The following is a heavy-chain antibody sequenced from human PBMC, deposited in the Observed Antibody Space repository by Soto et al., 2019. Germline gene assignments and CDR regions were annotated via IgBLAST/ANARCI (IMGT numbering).Heavy chain of an antibody. CDR2: IYYSGST. J-gene: IGHJ6*02. CDR3: AREYSSTLDV. D-gene: IGHD6-13*01. CDR1: GGSVSSGSYY. Sequence: QVQLQESGPGLVKPSETLSLTCTVSGGSVSSGSYYWSWIRQPPGKGLEWIGYIYYSGSTNYNPSLQSRVTISVDTSKNQFSLKLSSVTAADTAVYYCAREYSSTLDVWGQGTTVTVSS. V-gene: IGHV4-61*01.